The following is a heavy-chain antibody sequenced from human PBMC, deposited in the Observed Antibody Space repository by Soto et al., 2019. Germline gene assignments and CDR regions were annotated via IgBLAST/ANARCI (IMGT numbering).Heavy chain of an antibody. CDR2: ISSSGSGI. V-gene: IGHV3-11*01. CDR3: ARAYSDAFDI. Sequence: QVQLVASGGGLVKPGGSLRLSCAASGFTFNDYYMTWIRQAPGKGLEWVSYISSSGSGIYYADSMKGRFTISRDNAKKSLYLQMSSLRAEDTAVYYCARAYSDAFDIWGQGTIVTVSS. CDR1: GFTFNDYY. J-gene: IGHJ3*02. D-gene: IGHD2-15*01.